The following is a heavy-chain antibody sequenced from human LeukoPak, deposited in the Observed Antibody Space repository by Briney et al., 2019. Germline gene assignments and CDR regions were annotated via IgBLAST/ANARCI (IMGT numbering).Heavy chain of an antibody. J-gene: IGHJ4*02. Sequence: GGSLRLSCAASGFTFSSYAMHWVRQAPGKGLEWVAVISYDGSNKYYADSVKGRFTISRDNSKNTLYLQMNSLRAEDTAVYYCARAIEYSSGWYLGYWGQGTLVTVSS. CDR3: ARAIEYSSGWYLGY. V-gene: IGHV3-30-3*01. CDR1: GFTFSSYA. CDR2: ISYDGSNK. D-gene: IGHD6-19*01.